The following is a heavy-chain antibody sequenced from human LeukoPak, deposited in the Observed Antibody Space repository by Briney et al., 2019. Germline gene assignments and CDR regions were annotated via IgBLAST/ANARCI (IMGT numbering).Heavy chain of an antibody. CDR3: ARGKDSGYDGPRFVAGGYYFDY. CDR1: GYTFTSYA. Sequence: ASVKVSCKASGYTFTSYAMNWVRQAPGQGLEWMGWINTNTGNPTYAQGFTGRFVFSLDTSFSTAYLQISSLKAEDTAVYYCARGKDSGYDGPRFVAGGYYFDYWGQGTLVTVSS. V-gene: IGHV7-4-1*02. CDR2: INTNTGNP. D-gene: IGHD5-12*01. J-gene: IGHJ4*02.